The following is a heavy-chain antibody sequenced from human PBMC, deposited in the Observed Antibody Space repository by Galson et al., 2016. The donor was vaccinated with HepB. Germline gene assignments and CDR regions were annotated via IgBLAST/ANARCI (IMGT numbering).Heavy chain of an antibody. D-gene: IGHD6-6*01. CDR1: GHIFNNFW. CDR2: IDPTASHI. V-gene: IGHV5-10-1*01. Sequence: SGAEVKKPGESLTISCKGSGHIFNNFWITWVRQMPGKGLEWMGRIDPTASHIAYSPSFQGHVTFSIDNSVSTAYLQWSSLKASDTAMYYCAKEGTVAARPHWGQGTLVTVSS. CDR3: AKEGTVAARPH. J-gene: IGHJ4*02.